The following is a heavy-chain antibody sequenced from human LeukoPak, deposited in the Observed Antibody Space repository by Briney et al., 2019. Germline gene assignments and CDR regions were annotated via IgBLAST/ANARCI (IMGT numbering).Heavy chain of an antibody. J-gene: IGHJ4*02. CDR2: INTDGSSS. Sequence: PGGSLRLSCADSGFTFSSYWMHWVRQAPGKGLMWVSRINTDGSSSNYAGSVKGRFTISRDNAKNALYLQMNSLRAEDTAVYYCAKDLHYGSADYWGQGTLVTVSS. CDR3: AKDLHYGSADY. V-gene: IGHV3-74*01. D-gene: IGHD3-10*01. CDR1: GFTFSSYW.